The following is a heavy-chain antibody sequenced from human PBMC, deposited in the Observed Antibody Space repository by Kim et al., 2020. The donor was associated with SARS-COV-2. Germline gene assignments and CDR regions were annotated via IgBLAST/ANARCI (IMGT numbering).Heavy chain of an antibody. J-gene: IGHJ6*02. D-gene: IGHD3-10*01. V-gene: IGHV4-39*07. Sequence: SETLSLTCTVSGGSISSSSYYWGWIRQPPGKGLEWIGSIYYSGSTYHNPSLKSRVTISVDTSKNQFSLKLSSVTAADTAVYYCARDLYYYGSGSYFPEYYYGMDVWGQGTTVTVSS. CDR1: GGSISSSSYY. CDR3: ARDLYYYGSGSYFPEYYYGMDV. CDR2: IYYSGST.